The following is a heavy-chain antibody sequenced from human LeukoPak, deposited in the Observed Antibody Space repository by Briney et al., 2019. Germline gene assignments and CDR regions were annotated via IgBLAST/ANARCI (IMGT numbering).Heavy chain of an antibody. Sequence: PGGSLRLSCAASGFTFNTYAMTWVRQAPGKGLEWVAVISYDGSNKYYADSVKGRFTISRDNSKNTLYLQMNSLRAEDTAVYYCARDDLILGYCSGGSCPRYYYGMDVWGQGTTVTVSS. CDR1: GFTFNTYA. D-gene: IGHD2-15*01. CDR3: ARDDLILGYCSGGSCPRYYYGMDV. J-gene: IGHJ6*02. CDR2: ISYDGSNK. V-gene: IGHV3-30-3*01.